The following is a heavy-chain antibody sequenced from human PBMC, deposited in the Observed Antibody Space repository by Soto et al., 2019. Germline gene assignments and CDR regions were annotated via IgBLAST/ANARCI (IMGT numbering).Heavy chain of an antibody. J-gene: IGHJ6*02. CDR1: GGSISSSSDY. D-gene: IGHD6-19*01. Sequence: SETLSLTCTVSGGSISSSSDYWGWIRQPPGKGLEWIGSIYYSGSTYYNPSLKSRVTISVDTSKNQFSLKLSSVTAADTAVYYCARHSSGWFKDDYYYGMDVWGQGTTVTVSS. V-gene: IGHV4-39*01. CDR2: IYYSGST. CDR3: ARHSSGWFKDDYYYGMDV.